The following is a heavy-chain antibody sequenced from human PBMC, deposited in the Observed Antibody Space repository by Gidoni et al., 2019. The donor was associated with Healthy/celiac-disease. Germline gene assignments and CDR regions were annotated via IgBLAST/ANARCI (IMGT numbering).Heavy chain of an antibody. J-gene: IGHJ5*02. CDR2: IYPGDSDT. Sequence: VQLVQSGAEVKKPGESLKISCKVSGYSFPSYWIGWVRQMPGKGLEWMGIIYPGDSDTRYSPSFQGQVTISADKSISTAYLQWSSLKASDTAMYYCARQPMVRGVIISNWFDPWGQGTLVTVSS. CDR3: ARQPMVRGVIISNWFDP. V-gene: IGHV5-51*01. CDR1: GYSFPSYW. D-gene: IGHD3-10*01.